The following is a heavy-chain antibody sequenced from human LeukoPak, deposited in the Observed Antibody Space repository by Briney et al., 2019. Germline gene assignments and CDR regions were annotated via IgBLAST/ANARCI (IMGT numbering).Heavy chain of an antibody. V-gene: IGHV5-51*01. D-gene: IGHD4-11*01. CDR3: ARQGVGLTTAYYFDY. CDR1: GYSFTSYW. CDR2: IYLGDSDT. J-gene: IGHJ4*02. Sequence: GESLKISCKGSGYSFTSYWIGWVRQMPGKGLEWMGIIYLGDSDTRYSPSFQGQVTISADKSISTAYLQWSSLKASDTAMYYCARQGVGLTTAYYFDYWGQGTLVTVSS.